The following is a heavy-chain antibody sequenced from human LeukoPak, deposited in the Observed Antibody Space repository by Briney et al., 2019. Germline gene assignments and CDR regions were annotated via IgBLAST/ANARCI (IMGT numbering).Heavy chain of an antibody. CDR2: IYYSGST. V-gene: IGHV4-59*12. D-gene: IGHD1-7*01. J-gene: IGHJ5*02. Sequence: SETLSLTCTVSGGSISSYYWSWIRQPPGKGLEWIGYIYYSGSTNYNPSLKSRVTISVDTSKNQFSLKLSSVTAADTAVYYCARARKDWNLFRFDPWGQGTLVTVSS. CDR1: GGSISSYY. CDR3: ARARKDWNLFRFDP.